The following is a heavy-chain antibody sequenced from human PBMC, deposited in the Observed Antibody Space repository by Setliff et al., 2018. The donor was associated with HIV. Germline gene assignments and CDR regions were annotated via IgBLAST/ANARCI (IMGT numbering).Heavy chain of an antibody. V-gene: IGHV3-23*01. CDR3: ARDRTCSGGSCYGT. Sequence: PGGSLRLSCAASGFTFSSYAMSWVRQAPGKGLEWVSAISGSGGSTYYADSVKGRFTISRDNSKNTLYLQMNSLRAEDTAVYYCARDRTCSGGSCYGTWGQGTMVTVSS. J-gene: IGHJ5*02. CDR2: ISGSGGST. D-gene: IGHD2-15*01. CDR1: GFTFSSYA.